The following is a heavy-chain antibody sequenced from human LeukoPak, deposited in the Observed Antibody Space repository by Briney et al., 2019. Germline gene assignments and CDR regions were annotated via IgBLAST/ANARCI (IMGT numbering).Heavy chain of an antibody. CDR2: FDPGDGET. Sequence: EASVKVSCKVSGYTLTELSMHWVRQAPGKGLEWMGGFDPGDGETIYAQKFQGRVTMTEDTSTDTAYMELSSLRSEDTAVYYCATDLGGGGYFDYWGQGTLVTVSS. CDR1: GYTLTELS. J-gene: IGHJ4*02. D-gene: IGHD2-15*01. CDR3: ATDLGGGGYFDY. V-gene: IGHV1-24*01.